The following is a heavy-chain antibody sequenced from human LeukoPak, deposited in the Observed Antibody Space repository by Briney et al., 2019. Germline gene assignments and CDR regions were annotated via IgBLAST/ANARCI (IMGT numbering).Heavy chain of an antibody. CDR3: ARSAVAGILSIDY. Sequence: ASVKVSCKASGYTFTSYYMHWVRQAPGQGLEWMGIINPSGGSTSYAQKFQGRVTMTRDMSTSTVYMELSRLRSDDTAVYYCARSAVAGILSIDYWGQGTLVTVSS. CDR1: GYTFTSYY. D-gene: IGHD6-19*01. CDR2: INPSGGST. J-gene: IGHJ4*02. V-gene: IGHV1-46*01.